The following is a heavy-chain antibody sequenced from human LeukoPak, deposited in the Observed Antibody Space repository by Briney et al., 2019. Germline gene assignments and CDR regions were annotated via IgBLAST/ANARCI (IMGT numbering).Heavy chain of an antibody. Sequence: GGSLRLSCAASGFTFDDFALHWVRQVPGKGLEWVSGISWNGDDIGYADSVKGRFTISRDSAKNSLYLQMNSLRADDTAMYYCVKDRYGDLDYWGQGTLVTVSS. V-gene: IGHV3-9*01. CDR2: ISWNGDDI. CDR3: VKDRYGDLDY. CDR1: GFTFDDFA. J-gene: IGHJ4*02. D-gene: IGHD4-17*01.